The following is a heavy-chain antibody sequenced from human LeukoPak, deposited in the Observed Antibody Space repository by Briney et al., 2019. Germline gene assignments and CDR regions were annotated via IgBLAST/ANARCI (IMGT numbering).Heavy chain of an antibody. CDR1: GFTFSSYA. J-gene: IGHJ4*02. V-gene: IGHV3-23*01. CDR3: ATTGGSWYDGSFDY. CDR2: ISGSCGST. Sequence: GGSLRLSCAASGFTFSSYAMSWVRQAPGKGLEWVSAISGSCGSTYYADSVKGWFTISRDNSKNTVYLQLNSLRAEDTAVYYCATTGGSWYDGSFDYWGQGTLVTVSS. D-gene: IGHD6-13*01.